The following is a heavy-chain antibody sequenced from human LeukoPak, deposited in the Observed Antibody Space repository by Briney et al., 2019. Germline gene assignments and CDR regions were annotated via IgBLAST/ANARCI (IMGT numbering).Heavy chain of an antibody. Sequence: SETLSLTCAVYGGSFSGYYWSWIRQPPGKGLEWIGEIDHSGSTNYNPSLKSRVTISVDTSKNQFSLTLSSVTAADTAVYYCARVGVWGSYRTRGGYWGQGTLVTVSS. D-gene: IGHD3-16*02. CDR2: IDHSGST. CDR3: ARVGVWGSYRTRGGY. V-gene: IGHV4-34*01. J-gene: IGHJ4*02. CDR1: GGSFSGYY.